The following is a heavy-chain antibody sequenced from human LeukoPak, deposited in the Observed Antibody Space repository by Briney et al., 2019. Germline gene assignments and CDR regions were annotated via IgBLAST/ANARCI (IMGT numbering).Heavy chain of an antibody. Sequence: GGSLRLSCAASGFTFSSYAMSWVRQAPGKGLEWVSVISGSGGSTYYADSVKGRFTISRDNSKNTLYLQMNSLRAEDTAVYYCARDQRYYDFWSGYPDYWGQGTLVTVSS. J-gene: IGHJ4*02. D-gene: IGHD3-3*01. CDR1: GFTFSSYA. CDR2: ISGSGGST. CDR3: ARDQRYYDFWSGYPDY. V-gene: IGHV3-23*01.